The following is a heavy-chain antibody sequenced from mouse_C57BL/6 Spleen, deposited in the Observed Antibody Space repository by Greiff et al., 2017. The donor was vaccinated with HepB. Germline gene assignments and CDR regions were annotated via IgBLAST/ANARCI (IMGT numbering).Heavy chain of an antibody. V-gene: IGHV1-76*01. CDR3: AREDGNYFFYAMDY. Sequence: QVQLQQSGAELVRPGASVKLSCKASGYTFTDYYINWVKQRPGQGLEWIARIYPGSGNTYYNEKFKGKATLTAEKSSSTAYMQLSSLTSEDSAVYFCAREDGNYFFYAMDYWGQGTSVTVSS. D-gene: IGHD2-1*01. J-gene: IGHJ4*01. CDR2: IYPGSGNT. CDR1: GYTFTDYY.